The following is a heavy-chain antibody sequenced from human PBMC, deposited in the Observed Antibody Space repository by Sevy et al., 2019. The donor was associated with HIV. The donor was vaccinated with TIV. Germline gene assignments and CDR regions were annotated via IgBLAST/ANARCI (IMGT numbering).Heavy chain of an antibody. Sequence: GESLKISCKGSGYSFTTYWIAWVRQKPGKGLEWLGIIYPSDSDTRYSPSFQGQVTISGDKSISTAYLQWSGLRASDTAMYYCARPLTVERAFDIWGQGTMVTVSS. CDR2: IYPSDSDT. CDR3: ARPLTVERAFDI. J-gene: IGHJ3*02. CDR1: GYSFTTYW. D-gene: IGHD3-3*01. V-gene: IGHV5-51*01.